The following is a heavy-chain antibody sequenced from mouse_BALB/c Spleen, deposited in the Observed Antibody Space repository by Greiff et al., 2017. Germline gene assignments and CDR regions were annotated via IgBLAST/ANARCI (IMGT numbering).Heavy chain of an antibody. CDR2: IRNKANGYTT. D-gene: IGHD1-1*01. J-gene: IGHJ2*01. CDR1: GFTFTDYY. Sequence: EVQLVESGGGLVQPGGSLRLSCATSGFTFTDYYMSWVRQPPGKALEWLGFIRNKANGYTTEYSASVKGRFTISRDNYQSILYLQMNTLRAEDSATYYCARVYYYGSSPYYFDYWGQGTTLTVSS. V-gene: IGHV7-3*02. CDR3: ARVYYYGSSPYYFDY.